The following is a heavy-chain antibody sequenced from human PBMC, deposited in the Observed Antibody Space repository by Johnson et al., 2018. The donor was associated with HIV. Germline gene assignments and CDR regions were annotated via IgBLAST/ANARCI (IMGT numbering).Heavy chain of an antibody. V-gene: IGHV3-66*01. CDR3: TRESTEAFDI. D-gene: IGHD1-14*01. CDR1: GFTFDDYG. J-gene: IGHJ3*02. CDR2: IYNGTT. Sequence: EVQLVESGGGVVQPGGSLRLSCTASGFTFDDYGMSWVRQAPGKGLEWVSLIYNGTTFYADSVKGRFTISRDNSKNTLYLQMNSLRAEDTAVYYCTRESTEAFDIWGQGTMVTVSS.